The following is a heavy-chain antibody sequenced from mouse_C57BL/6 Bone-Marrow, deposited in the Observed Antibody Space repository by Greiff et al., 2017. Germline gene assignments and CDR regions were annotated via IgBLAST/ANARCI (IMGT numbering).Heavy chain of an antibody. J-gene: IGHJ4*01. CDR2: IDPETGGT. CDR1: GYTFTDYE. V-gene: IGHV1-15*01. CDR3: TIYHGKGEYDLDF. Sequence: VQLQQSGAELVRPGASVTLSCTASGYTFTDYEMHWVKQTPVHGLDWIGAIDPETGGTAYNQKFKGKAILTSDKSSSTAYMELRSLTSEDSAVYYCTIYHGKGEYDLDFWGQGTAGTVSS. D-gene: IGHD2-1*01.